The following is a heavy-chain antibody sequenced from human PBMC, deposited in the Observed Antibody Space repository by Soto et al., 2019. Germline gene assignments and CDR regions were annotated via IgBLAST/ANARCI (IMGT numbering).Heavy chain of an antibody. J-gene: IGHJ3*01. CDR2: LYSTFGT. CDR1: GFTFGDYA. Sequence: GGSLRLSCTASGFTFGDYAMSWFRQAPGKGLEWVSALYSTFGTYYADSVKGRFTISRDNSKNMVYLEMNSLRPEDTAVYFCVKEGTAYPGALDDAFDLWGPGTMVTVSS. CDR3: VKEGTAYPGALDDAFDL. D-gene: IGHD3-16*01. V-gene: IGHV3-23*05.